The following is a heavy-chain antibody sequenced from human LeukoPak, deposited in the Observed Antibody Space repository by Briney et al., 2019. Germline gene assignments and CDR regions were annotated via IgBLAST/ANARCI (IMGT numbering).Heavy chain of an antibody. D-gene: IGHD1-14*01. CDR2: ISSSSSYI. V-gene: IGHV3-21*01. CDR3: ARVPGDY. CDR1: GFTFSTYS. Sequence: GGSLRLSCAASGFTFSTYSMNWVRQAPGKGLEWVSSISSSSSYIYYADSVKGRFTISRDSAGNSLYLEMNSLRAEDTAVYYCARVPGDYWGQGILVTVSS. J-gene: IGHJ4*02.